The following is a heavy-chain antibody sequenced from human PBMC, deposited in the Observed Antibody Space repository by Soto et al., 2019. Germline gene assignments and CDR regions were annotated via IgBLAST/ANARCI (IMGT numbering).Heavy chain of an antibody. V-gene: IGHV3-23*01. Sequence: GSLRLSCAASGFTFSSYAMSWVRQAPGKGLEWVSAISGSGGSTYYADSVKGRFTISRDNSKNTLYLQMNSLRAEDTAVYYCAKWHDILTGYNPAPYYFEYWGQGTLVTVSS. J-gene: IGHJ4*02. CDR1: GFTFSSYA. CDR2: ISGSGGST. CDR3: AKWHDILTGYNPAPYYFEY. D-gene: IGHD3-9*01.